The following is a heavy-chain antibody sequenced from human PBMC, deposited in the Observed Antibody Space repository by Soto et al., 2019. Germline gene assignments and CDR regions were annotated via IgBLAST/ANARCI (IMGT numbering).Heavy chain of an antibody. CDR2: ISGSGGST. Sequence: GGSLRLSCAASGFTFSSYAMSWVRQAPGKGLEWVSAISGSGGSTYYADSVKGRFTISRDNSKNTLYLQMNSLRAEDTAVYYCANGYCSSTSCYTDHYYYGMDVWGQGTTVTVSS. D-gene: IGHD2-2*02. J-gene: IGHJ6*02. CDR1: GFTFSSYA. V-gene: IGHV3-23*01. CDR3: ANGYCSSTSCYTDHYYYGMDV.